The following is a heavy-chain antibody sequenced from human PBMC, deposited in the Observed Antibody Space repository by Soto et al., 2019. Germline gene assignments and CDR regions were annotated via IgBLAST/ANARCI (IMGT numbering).Heavy chain of an antibody. CDR1: GGSISSGDYS. CDR3: ARGVTVFGLVSRFWFDP. J-gene: IGHJ5*02. V-gene: IGHV4-30-4*01. Sequence: SETLSLTCTVSGGSISSGDYSWSWVRQSPGKGLEWIGHIYNSGTTYYNPSLKSRVVISIDTSRNQFSLRLNSLTAADRAVYFCARGVTVFGLVSRFWFDPWGKGTVVTVSS. D-gene: IGHD3-3*01. CDR2: IYNSGTT.